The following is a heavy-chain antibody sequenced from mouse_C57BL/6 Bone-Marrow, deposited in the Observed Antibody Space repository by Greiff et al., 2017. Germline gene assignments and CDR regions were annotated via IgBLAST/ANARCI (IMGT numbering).Heavy chain of an antibody. CDR2: ISDGGSYT. CDR3: ARDWRDGGDY. V-gene: IGHV5-4*01. Sequence: VQLQQSGGGLVKPGGSLKLSCAASGFTFSSYAMSWVRQTPEKRLEWVATISDGGSYTYYPDNVKGRFTISRDNAKNNLYLQMSHLKSEDTAMYYCARDWRDGGDYWGQGTSVTVSS. D-gene: IGHD3-3*01. J-gene: IGHJ4*01. CDR1: GFTFSSYA.